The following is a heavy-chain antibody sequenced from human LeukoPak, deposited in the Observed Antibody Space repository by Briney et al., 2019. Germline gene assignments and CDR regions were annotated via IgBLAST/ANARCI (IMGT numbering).Heavy chain of an antibody. CDR1: GFTFSSYS. CDR2: ISSSSSYI. V-gene: IGHV3-21*01. CDR3: ARSGYYYDSSGYYPWTYYYYMDV. D-gene: IGHD3-22*01. Sequence: GGSLRLSCAASGFTFSSYSMNWVRQAPGKGLEWVSSISSSSSYIYYADPVKGRFTISRDNAKNSLYLQMNSLRAEDTAVYYCARSGYYYDSSGYYPWTYYYYMDVWGKGTTVTVSS. J-gene: IGHJ6*03.